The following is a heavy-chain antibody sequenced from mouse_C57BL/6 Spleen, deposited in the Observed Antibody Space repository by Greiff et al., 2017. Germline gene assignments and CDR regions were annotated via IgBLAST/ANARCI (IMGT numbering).Heavy chain of an antibody. J-gene: IGHJ1*03. V-gene: IGHV5-17*01. Sequence: EVQLVESGGGLVKPGGSLKLSCAASGFTFSDYGMHWVRQAPEKGLEWVAYISSGSSTIYYADTVTGRFTISRDNAKNTLFLQMTSLRSEDTAMYYCARPDGYYEGYFDVWGTGTTVTVSS. CDR2: ISSGSSTI. CDR1: GFTFSDYG. D-gene: IGHD2-3*01. CDR3: ARPDGYYEGYFDV.